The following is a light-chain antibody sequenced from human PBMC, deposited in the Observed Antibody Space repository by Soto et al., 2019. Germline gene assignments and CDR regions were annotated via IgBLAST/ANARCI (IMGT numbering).Light chain of an antibody. CDR3: QQYHHWPPIT. CDR1: QSVSSNY. CDR2: DAS. V-gene: IGKV3-20*01. J-gene: IGKJ5*01. Sequence: IVLTHSPYTLSLSPGRRSTLSCRASQSVSSNYLAWYQQKLGQAPRLXIYDASRRATGIPDRFSGSGSGTDFTLTISRLEPEDFAVYYCQQYHHWPPITFGQGTRLEIK.